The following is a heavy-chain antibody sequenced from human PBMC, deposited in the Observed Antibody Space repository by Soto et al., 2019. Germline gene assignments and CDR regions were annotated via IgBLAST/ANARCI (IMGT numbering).Heavy chain of an antibody. J-gene: IGHJ4*02. CDR2: ISSSSSTI. CDR3: ARDGIVVVPAAREIYYFDY. Sequence: GGSLRLSCAASGFTFSSYSMNWVRQAPGKGLEWVSYISSSSSTIYYADSVKGRFTISRDNAKNSLYLQMNSLRAEDTAVYYCARDGIVVVPAAREIYYFDYWGQGTLVTVSS. CDR1: GFTFSSYS. D-gene: IGHD2-2*01. V-gene: IGHV3-48*01.